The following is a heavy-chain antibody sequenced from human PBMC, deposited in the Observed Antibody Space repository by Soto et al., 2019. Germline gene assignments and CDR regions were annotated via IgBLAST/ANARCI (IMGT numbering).Heavy chain of an antibody. D-gene: IGHD1-26*01. J-gene: IGHJ3*02. CDR3: ARGGGNYYYDFDI. CDR1: GYTFTSYA. CDR2: SNAGNGNT. Sequence: GASVKVSCKASGYTFTSYAMHWVRQAPGQRLEWMGWSNAGNGNTKYSQKFQGRVTITRDTSASTAYMELSSLRSEDTAVYYCARGGGNYYYDFDIWGQGTMVTVSS. V-gene: IGHV1-3*01.